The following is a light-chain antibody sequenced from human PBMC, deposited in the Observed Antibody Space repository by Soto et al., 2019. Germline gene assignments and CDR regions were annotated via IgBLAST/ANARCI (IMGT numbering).Light chain of an antibody. CDR1: QSISNY. Sequence: DIQITQSPSSLSASVVDRVTITFRASQSISNYLAWYQQKPGKVPKLLIYEASNLQSGVPSRFRGGGSGTEFTLTISSLQPEDVATYYCQNFDSAPQKFGQGTKVDIK. J-gene: IGKJ1*01. CDR3: QNFDSAPQK. V-gene: IGKV1-27*01. CDR2: EAS.